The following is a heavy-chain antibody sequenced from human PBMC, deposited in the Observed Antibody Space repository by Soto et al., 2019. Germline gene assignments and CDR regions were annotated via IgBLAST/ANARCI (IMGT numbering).Heavy chain of an antibody. CDR3: ARYSSSWYYFDY. CDR2: IYYSGST. D-gene: IGHD6-13*01. CDR1: GGTISSSSYY. Sequence: PSETLSLTCTVSGGTISSSSYYWGWIRQPPGKGLEWIGSIYYSGSTYYNPSLKSRVTISVDTSKIQCSLKLSSVTAADTAVYYCARYSSSWYYFDYWGQGTLVTVSS. J-gene: IGHJ4*02. V-gene: IGHV4-39*01.